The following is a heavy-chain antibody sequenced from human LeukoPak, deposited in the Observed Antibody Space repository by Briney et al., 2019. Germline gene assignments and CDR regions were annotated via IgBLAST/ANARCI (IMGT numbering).Heavy chain of an antibody. Sequence: GGTLRLSCAASGFTFSSYGMSWVRQAPGKGLEWVSAISGSGGSTYYADSVKGRFTISRDNSKNTLYLQMNSLRAEDTAVYYCAKNLEFPHCSSTSWGCYWGQGTLVTVSS. CDR1: GFTFSSYG. D-gene: IGHD2-2*01. CDR2: ISGSGGST. J-gene: IGHJ4*02. V-gene: IGHV3-23*01. CDR3: AKNLEFPHCSSTSWGCY.